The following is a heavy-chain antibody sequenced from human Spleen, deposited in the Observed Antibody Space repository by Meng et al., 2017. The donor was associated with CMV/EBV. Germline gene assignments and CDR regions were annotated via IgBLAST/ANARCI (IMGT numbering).Heavy chain of an antibody. D-gene: IGHD2-2*01. CDR3: SRVCSSTSCLDY. CDR2: ISYGGGTI. Sequence: GESLKISCAASGFTFSSCAMSWVRQAPGKGLEWVAAISYGGGTIYYADSVKGRFTISRDNSKDTLYLQMNSLRAEDTAVYYCSRVCSSTSCLDYCGQGTLVTVSS. V-gene: IGHV3-23*01. CDR1: GFTFSSCA. J-gene: IGHJ4*02.